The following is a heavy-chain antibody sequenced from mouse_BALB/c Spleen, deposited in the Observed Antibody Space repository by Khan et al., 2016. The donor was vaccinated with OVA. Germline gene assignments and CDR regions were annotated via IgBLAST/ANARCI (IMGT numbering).Heavy chain of an antibody. CDR2: INPNTGGS. V-gene: IGHV1-26*01. D-gene: IGHD2-14*01. CDR3: ASRYDFLAY. Sequence: EVQLQQSGPDLVKPGASVKISCKASGYSFTLYYMTWVKQSHGKSLEWIGRINPNTGGSDYNQEFKGKAILTVDKSSNTAYMELHSLTSEGSTVDYCASRYDFLAYWGQGTLVTVSA. J-gene: IGHJ3*01. CDR1: GYSFTLYY.